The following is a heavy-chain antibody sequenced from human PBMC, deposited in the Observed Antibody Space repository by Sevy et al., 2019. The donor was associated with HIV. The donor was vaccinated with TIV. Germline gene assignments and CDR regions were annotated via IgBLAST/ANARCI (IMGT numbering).Heavy chain of an antibody. CDR2: ITRNSYEAYGGTT. CDR1: GFTFEDYA. J-gene: IGHJ4*02. CDR3: TRGLATADTPEYYFDY. Sequence: GGSLRLSCTTSGFTFEDYALSWFRQAPGKGLEWVAFITRNSYEAYGGTTDYAASVKGRFIISRDDSKSIAYLQMNIRKTEDTAVYYCTRGLATADTPEYYFDYWGQGTLVTVSS. D-gene: IGHD5-12*01. V-gene: IGHV3-49*03.